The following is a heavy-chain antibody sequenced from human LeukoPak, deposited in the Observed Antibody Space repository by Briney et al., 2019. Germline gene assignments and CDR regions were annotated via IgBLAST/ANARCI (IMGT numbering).Heavy chain of an antibody. CDR2: FTTGSPSI. CDR1: GFTFSEYG. D-gene: IGHD4-17*01. CDR3: AKRPSDYGDYVSYFDY. V-gene: IGHV3-21*01. Sequence: PGGSLRLSCSASGFTFSEYGMSLVRQAPGKGLEGVSCFTTGSPSIYYADSVKGRFIISRDNSKDTLYLQMNSLRAEDTAVYYCAKRPSDYGDYVSYFDYWGQGTLVTVSS. J-gene: IGHJ4*02.